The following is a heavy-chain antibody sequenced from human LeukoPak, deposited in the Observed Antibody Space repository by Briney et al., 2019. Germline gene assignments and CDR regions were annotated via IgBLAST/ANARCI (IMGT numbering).Heavy chain of an antibody. J-gene: IGHJ4*02. V-gene: IGHV3-23*01. CDR1: GFTFSSYA. Sequence: GGSLRLSCAASGFTFSSYAISWVRQAPGKGLEWVSAISGSGGSTYYADSVKGRFTISRDNSKNTLYLQMNSLRAEDTAVYYCANHDYGGYECDYWGQGTLVTVSS. CDR2: ISGSGGST. CDR3: ANHDYGGYECDY. D-gene: IGHD4-17*01.